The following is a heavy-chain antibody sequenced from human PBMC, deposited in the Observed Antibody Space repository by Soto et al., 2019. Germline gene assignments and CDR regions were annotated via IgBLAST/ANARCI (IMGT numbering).Heavy chain of an antibody. J-gene: IGHJ3*02. V-gene: IGHV3-23*01. CDR2: ISGSGGST. CDR3: AKDADCSGGSCLDAFDI. CDR1: GFTFSSYA. D-gene: IGHD2-15*01. Sequence: GGSLRLSCAASGFTFSSYAMSWVRQAPGKGLEWVSAISGSGGSTYYADSVKGRFTISRDNSKNTLYLQMNSLRAEDTAVYYCAKDADCSGGSCLDAFDIWGQGTMVTVSS.